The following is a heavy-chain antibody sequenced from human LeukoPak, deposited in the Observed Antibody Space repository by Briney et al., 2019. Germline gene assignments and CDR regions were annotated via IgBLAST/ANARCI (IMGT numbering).Heavy chain of an antibody. CDR1: GGSLSGYY. J-gene: IGHJ4*02. CDR2: INHSGNT. D-gene: IGHD3-22*01. Sequence: PSETLSLTCAVYGGSLSGYYWSWIRQPPGKGLEWTGEINHSGNTNYNPSLKSRVTISQDTSKNQFSLKLSSVTAADTAVYYCARGKYDSNGYYLDYWGQGTLVTVSS. CDR3: ARGKYDSNGYYLDY. V-gene: IGHV4-34*01.